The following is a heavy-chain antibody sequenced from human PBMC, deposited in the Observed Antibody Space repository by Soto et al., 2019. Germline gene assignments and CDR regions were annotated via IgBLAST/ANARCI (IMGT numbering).Heavy chain of an antibody. D-gene: IGHD2-2*01. Sequence: PGGSLRLSCAASGFTFSSFSMTWVRQAPGKGLDWASSINSRSDYIYYADSVRGRFTISRDNAQNSLYLQMNSLRAEDTAVYYCARITDYCSSATCSYPFDYWGRGSLVTVSS. CDR2: INSRSDYI. V-gene: IGHV3-21*01. CDR1: GFTFSSFS. CDR3: ARITDYCSSATCSYPFDY. J-gene: IGHJ4*02.